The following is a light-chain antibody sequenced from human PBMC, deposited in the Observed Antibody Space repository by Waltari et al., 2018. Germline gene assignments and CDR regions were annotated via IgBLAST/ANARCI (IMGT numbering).Light chain of an antibody. J-gene: IGKJ2*01. V-gene: IGKV1-39*01. CDR3: QPSYSTPYT. CDR2: AAA. Sequence: DSQMTQSPSSLSASVGDRVTITCRASQSISRYLHWYQQKPGKAPKLLIYAAASLQSGVPSRFSGSGAGTDFTLTISSLQPAEFATYDCQPSYSTPYTFGQGTKLEIK. CDR1: QSISRY.